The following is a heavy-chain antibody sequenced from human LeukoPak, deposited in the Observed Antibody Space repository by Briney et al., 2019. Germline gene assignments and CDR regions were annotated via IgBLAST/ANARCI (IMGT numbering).Heavy chain of an antibody. CDR3: ARGTGLIDY. V-gene: IGHV3-74*01. CDR2: IVSDGSST. D-gene: IGHD2-8*02. Sequence: GGSLRLSCAASGFIFSNYWMHWVRQAPGKGLVWVSRIVSDGSSTSNADSMKGRFTISRDNAKNTLYLQMNSLRAEDTAVYYCARGTGLIDYWGQGTLVTVSS. J-gene: IGHJ4*02. CDR1: GFIFSNYW.